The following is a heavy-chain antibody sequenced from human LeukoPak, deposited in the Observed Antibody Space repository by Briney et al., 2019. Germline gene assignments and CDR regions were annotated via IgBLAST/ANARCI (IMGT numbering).Heavy chain of an antibody. V-gene: IGHV1-8*01. CDR2: MNPNSGNT. CDR1: GYTFTSYD. Sequence: ASVKVSCKASGYTFTSYDINWVRQATGQGLEWMGWMNPNSGNTGYAQKFQGGVTMTRNTSISTAYMELSSLRSEDTAVYYCARGGSSTGYYYYYYGMDVWGQGTTVTVSS. J-gene: IGHJ6*02. CDR3: ARGGSSTGYYYYYYGMDV. D-gene: IGHD2-2*01.